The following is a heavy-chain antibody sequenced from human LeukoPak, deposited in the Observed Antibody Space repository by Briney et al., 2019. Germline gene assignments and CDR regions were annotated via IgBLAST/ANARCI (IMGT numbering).Heavy chain of an antibody. CDR3: ARDAVTSYYYDSSGYHTDAFDI. V-gene: IGHV1-46*01. Sequence: ASVKVSCKASGYTFTSYYMHWVRQAPGQGLEWMGIINPSGGSTSYAQKFQGRVTMTRDMSTSTVYMELSSLRSEDTAVYYCARDAVTSYYYDSSGYHTDAFDIWGQGTMVTVSS. CDR2: INPSGGST. J-gene: IGHJ3*02. D-gene: IGHD3-22*01. CDR1: GYTFTSYY.